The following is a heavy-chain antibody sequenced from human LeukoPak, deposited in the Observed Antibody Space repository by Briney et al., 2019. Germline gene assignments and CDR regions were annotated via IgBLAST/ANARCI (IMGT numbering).Heavy chain of an antibody. CDR2: ISGSGGST. V-gene: IGHV3-23*01. J-gene: IGHJ5*02. CDR3: ATAEGDYDILTGSIPPPFDP. CDR1: GFTFRRYA. Sequence: GGSLRLSCAASGFTFRRYAMSWVRQAPGKGLEWVSAISGSGGSTYYADSVKGRLTISRDNSKNTLYLQMNSLRAEDTAVYYCATAEGDYDILTGSIPPPFDPWGQGTLVTVSS. D-gene: IGHD3-9*01.